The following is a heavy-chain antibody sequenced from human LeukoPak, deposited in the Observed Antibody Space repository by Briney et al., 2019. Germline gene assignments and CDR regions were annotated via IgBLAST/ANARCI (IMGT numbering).Heavy chain of an antibody. Sequence: GGSLRLSRAASGFTFSSYAMSWVRQAPGKGLEWVSAISGSGGSTYYADSVKGRFTTSRDNSKNTLYLQMNSLRAEDTAVYYCAKMITMIVVVSTYFDYWGQGTLVTVSS. J-gene: IGHJ4*02. CDR3: AKMITMIVVVSTYFDY. CDR2: ISGSGGST. D-gene: IGHD3-22*01. V-gene: IGHV3-23*01. CDR1: GFTFSSYA.